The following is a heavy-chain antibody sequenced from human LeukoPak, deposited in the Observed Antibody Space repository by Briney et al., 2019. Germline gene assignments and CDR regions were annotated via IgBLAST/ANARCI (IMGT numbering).Heavy chain of an antibody. CDR2: ISSSGSTI. V-gene: IGHV3-48*03. CDR3: ARGVITIFGVVDY. CDR1: GFTFSSYE. J-gene: IGHJ4*02. D-gene: IGHD3-3*01. Sequence: PGGSLRLSCAASGFTFSSYEMNWVRQAPGKGLEWVSYISSSGSTIYYADSVKGRFTISRDNAKNSLYLQMNSLRAEDTAVYYCARGVITIFGVVDYWGQGTLVTVSP.